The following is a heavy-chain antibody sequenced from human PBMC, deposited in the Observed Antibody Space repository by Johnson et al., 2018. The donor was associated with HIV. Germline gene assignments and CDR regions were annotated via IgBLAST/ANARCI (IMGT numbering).Heavy chain of an antibody. CDR2: VHSAGNKK. D-gene: IGHD5-24*01. J-gene: IGHJ3*01. CDR3: AKGEAQEGWIQLLLYAFDF. CDR1: GFIFHNYG. V-gene: IGHV3-30*02. Sequence: QVQLVESGGGVVQPGGSLRLSCSTSGFIFHNYGMHWVRQAPGKGLEWVAFVHSAGNKKYYGDTVKGRFIISRDNSKNIVYLHINNLRLEDTAVYYCAKGEAQEGWIQLLLYAFDFWGHGTMVTVSS.